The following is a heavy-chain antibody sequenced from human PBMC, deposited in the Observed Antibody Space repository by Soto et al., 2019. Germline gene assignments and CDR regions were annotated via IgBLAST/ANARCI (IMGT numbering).Heavy chain of an antibody. D-gene: IGHD3-3*01. CDR3: ARVKYYDFWSGLPHQNNWFDP. Sequence: LRLSCAASGFTFSSYSMNWVRQAPGKGLEWVSSISSSSSYIYYADSVKGRFTISRDNAKNSLYLQMSSLRAEDTAVYYCARVKYYDFWSGLPHQNNWFDPWGQGTLVTVSS. J-gene: IGHJ5*02. CDR1: GFTFSSYS. V-gene: IGHV3-21*01. CDR2: ISSSSSYI.